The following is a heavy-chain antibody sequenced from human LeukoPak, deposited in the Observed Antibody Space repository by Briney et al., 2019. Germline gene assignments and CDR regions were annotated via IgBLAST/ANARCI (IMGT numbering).Heavy chain of an antibody. V-gene: IGHV1-18*01. CDR2: ISAYNGNT. J-gene: IGHJ3*01. CDR1: GYTFTSYG. D-gene: IGHD3-22*01. Sequence: GASVKVSCKASGYTFTSYGISWVRQAPGQGLEWMGWISAYNGNTNYAQKLQGRVTMTTDTSTSTAYMELRSLRSDDTAVYYCARGTDRLGMTVVIITPGAFDVWGQGTMVTVSS. CDR3: ARGTDRLGMTVVIITPGAFDV.